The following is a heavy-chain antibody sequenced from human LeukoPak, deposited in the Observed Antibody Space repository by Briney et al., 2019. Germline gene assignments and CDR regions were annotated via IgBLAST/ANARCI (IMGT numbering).Heavy chain of an antibody. CDR1: GGSFSGYY. D-gene: IGHD1-14*01. Sequence: PSETLSLTCAVYGGSFSGYYWSWIRQPPGKGLEWIGEINHSGSTNYNPSLKSRVTISVDTSKNQFSLKLSSVTAADTAVYYCARGKEHRALDYWGQGTLVTVSS. V-gene: IGHV4-34*01. CDR3: ARGKEHRALDY. CDR2: INHSGST. J-gene: IGHJ4*02.